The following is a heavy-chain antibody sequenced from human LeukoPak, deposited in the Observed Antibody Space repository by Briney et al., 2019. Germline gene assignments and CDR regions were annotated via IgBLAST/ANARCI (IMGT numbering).Heavy chain of an antibody. CDR1: GFTVSSNY. CDR3: TTESIAARTNWFDP. D-gene: IGHD6-6*01. CDR2: IYSGGST. Sequence: GSLRLSCAAPGFTVSSNYMSWVRQAPGKGLEWVSVIYSGGSTYYADSVKGRFTISRDNSKNTLYLQMNSLKTEDTAVYYCTTESIAARTNWFDPWGQGTLVTVSS. V-gene: IGHV3-53*01. J-gene: IGHJ5*02.